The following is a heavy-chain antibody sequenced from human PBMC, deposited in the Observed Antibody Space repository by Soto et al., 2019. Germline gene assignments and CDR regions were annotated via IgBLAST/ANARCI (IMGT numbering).Heavy chain of an antibody. CDR1: GFTFSSYG. V-gene: IGHV3-30*18. CDR2: ISYDGSNK. D-gene: IGHD6-13*01. J-gene: IGHJ4*02. Sequence: PGGSLRLSCAASGFTFSSYGMHWVRQAPGKGPEWVAVISYDGSNKYYADSVKGRFTISRDNSKNTLYLQMNSLRAEDTAVYYCAKTRPGIAIVFDYWGQGTLVTVSS. CDR3: AKTRPGIAIVFDY.